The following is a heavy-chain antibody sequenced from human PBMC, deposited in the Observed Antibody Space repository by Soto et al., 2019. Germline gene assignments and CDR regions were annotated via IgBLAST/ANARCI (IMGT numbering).Heavy chain of an antibody. CDR2: IYYSGST. D-gene: IGHD6-13*01. J-gene: IGHJ6*02. CDR1: GGSISSYY. V-gene: IGHV4-59*01. Sequence: QVQLQESGPGLVKPSETLSLTCTVSGGSISSYYWSWIRQPPGKGLEWIGYIYYSGSTNYNPSLKSRVTISVDTSKNQFSLKLSSVTAADTAVYYCARDRPPPYTAAAGTYYYGIDVWGQGTTVTVSS. CDR3: ARDRPPPYTAAAGTYYYGIDV.